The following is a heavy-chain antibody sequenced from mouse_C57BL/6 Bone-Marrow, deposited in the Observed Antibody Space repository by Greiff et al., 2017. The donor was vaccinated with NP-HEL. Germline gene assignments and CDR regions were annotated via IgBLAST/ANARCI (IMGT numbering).Heavy chain of an antibody. CDR1: GYAFSSSW. J-gene: IGHJ3*01. CDR3: AGVLLLLF. CDR2: IYPGDGDT. Sequence: QVQLQQSGPELVKPGASVKISCKASGYAFSSSWMNWVKQRPGKGLEWIGRIYPGDGDTNYNGKFKGKATLTADKSSSTAYMQLSSLTSEDSAVYFCAGVLLLLFWGQGTLVTVSA. V-gene: IGHV1-82*01. D-gene: IGHD1-1*01.